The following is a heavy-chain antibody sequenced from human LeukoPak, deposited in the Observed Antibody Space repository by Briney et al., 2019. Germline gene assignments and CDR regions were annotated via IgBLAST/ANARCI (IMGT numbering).Heavy chain of an antibody. V-gene: IGHV3-30-3*01. CDR1: GFTSSSYW. CDR2: ISYDGSNK. J-gene: IGHJ4*02. CDR3: ARDPQLLWFGEYFGHFDY. Sequence: GGSLRLSCAASGFTSSSYWLHWVRQAPGKGLEWVAVISYDGSNKYYADSVKGRFTISRDNSKNTLYLQMNSLRVEDTAVYYCARDPQLLWFGEYFGHFDYWGQGTLVTVSS. D-gene: IGHD3-10*01.